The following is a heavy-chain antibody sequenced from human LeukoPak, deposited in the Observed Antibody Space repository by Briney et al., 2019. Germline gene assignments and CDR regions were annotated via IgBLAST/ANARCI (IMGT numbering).Heavy chain of an antibody. J-gene: IGHJ6*02. CDR2: IYYSGST. Sequence: SSETLSLTCTVSGGSISSYYWSWIRQPPGKGLEWIGYIYYSGSTNYNPSLKSRVTISVDTSKNQFSLKLSSVTAADTAVYYCARPSWSEGGMDVWGQGTTVTVSS. CDR3: ARPSWSEGGMDV. CDR1: GGSISSYY. V-gene: IGHV4-59*08.